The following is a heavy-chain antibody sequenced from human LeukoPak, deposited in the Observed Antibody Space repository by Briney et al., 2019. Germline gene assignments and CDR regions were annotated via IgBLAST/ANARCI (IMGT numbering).Heavy chain of an antibody. J-gene: IGHJ6*02. Sequence: GGSLRLSCVASRFNFNTYGMHWVRQAPGKGLEWVAVMWYDGSNEYYADSVKGRFTISRDNSKNTLYLQMNSLRVEDTAVYYCASERRYFDWIPDGMDVWGQGTTVIVSS. V-gene: IGHV3-33*01. CDR3: ASERRYFDWIPDGMDV. CDR2: MWYDGSNE. D-gene: IGHD3-9*01. CDR1: RFNFNTYG.